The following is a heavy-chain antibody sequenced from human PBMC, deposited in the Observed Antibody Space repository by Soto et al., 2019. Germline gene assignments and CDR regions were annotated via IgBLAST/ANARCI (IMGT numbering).Heavy chain of an antibody. CDR1: GFRFSIYS. J-gene: IGHJ4*02. D-gene: IGHD6-19*01. V-gene: IGHV3-48*02. CDR2: MTSDTKTI. CDR3: ARSVEGHFDY. Sequence: DVQLVESGGGLVQPGGSLRLSCAASGFRFSIYSMNWVRQAPGKGLEWSAYMTSDTKTIKYADSVKGRFTISRDNAKNLVYLQMNSLRDEDTAVYYCARSVEGHFDYWGQGTVVTVSS.